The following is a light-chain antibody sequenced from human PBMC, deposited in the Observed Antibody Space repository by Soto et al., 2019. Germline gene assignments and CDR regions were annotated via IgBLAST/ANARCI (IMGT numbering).Light chain of an antibody. CDR2: GAS. V-gene: IGKV1-17*01. CDR1: QVISTY. CDR3: QQLNSYPLT. Sequence: DIQMTQSPSSLSASVGDRVTITCRASQVISTYLSWYQHKPGKAPKLLIYGASSLQSGVPSRFSGSGSGKDFTLTISSLKPEDFATYYCQQLNSYPLTLGGGTKVDIK. J-gene: IGKJ4*01.